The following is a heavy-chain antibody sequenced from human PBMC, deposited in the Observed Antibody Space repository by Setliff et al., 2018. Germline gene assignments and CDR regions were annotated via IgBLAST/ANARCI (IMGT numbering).Heavy chain of an antibody. J-gene: IGHJ4*01. CDR3: AKSPHDFWSGRVFFDY. D-gene: IGHD3-3*01. V-gene: IGHV3-23*01. Sequence: GESLKISCAASGFSFSSYAMSWVRQAPGKGLEWVSSIIGSGISTYYADSVQGRFTIPRDNHKNTLHLQMNSLRVEDTAIYYCAKSPHDFWSGRVFFDYWGQGILVTVSS. CDR1: GFSFSSYA. CDR2: IIGSGIST.